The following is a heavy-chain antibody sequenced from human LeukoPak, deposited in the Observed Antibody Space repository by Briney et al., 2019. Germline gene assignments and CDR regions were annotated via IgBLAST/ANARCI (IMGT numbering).Heavy chain of an antibody. CDR2: IKQDGSEK. CDR1: GFTFSDYW. J-gene: IGHJ4*02. Sequence: GGSLRLSCGVSGFTFSDYWMNWVRQAPGKGLEWVASIKQDGSEKSYVDSVKGRFTISRDNAKNSLYLQMSSLRAEDTAVYYCARDGRFVVGATDYWGQGTLVTVSS. CDR3: ARDGRFVVGATDY. V-gene: IGHV3-7*01. D-gene: IGHD1-26*01.